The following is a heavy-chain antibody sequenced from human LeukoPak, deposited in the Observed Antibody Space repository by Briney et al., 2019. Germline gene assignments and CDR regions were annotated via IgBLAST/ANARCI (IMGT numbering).Heavy chain of an antibody. CDR3: ARGPKYYYDSSGYYRFDY. J-gene: IGHJ4*02. D-gene: IGHD3-22*01. CDR2: IYYSGST. CDR1: GGSISSYY. Sequence: SETLSLTCTVSGGSISSYYWSWIRQPPGKGLEWIGYIYYSGSTNYNPSLKSRVTISVDTSKNQFSLNLSSVTAADTAVYYCARGPKYYYDSSGYYRFDYWSQGTLVTVSS. V-gene: IGHV4-59*12.